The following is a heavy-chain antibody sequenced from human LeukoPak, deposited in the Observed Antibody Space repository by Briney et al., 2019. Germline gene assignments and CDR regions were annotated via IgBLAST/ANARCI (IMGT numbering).Heavy chain of an antibody. CDR2: ISAYNGNT. V-gene: IGHV1-18*01. D-gene: IGHD3-22*01. CDR1: GYTFTSYG. Sequence: GASVKVSCKASGYTFTSYGISWVRQAPGQGLEWMGWISAYNGNTNYAQKLQGRVPMTTDTSTSTAYMELRSLRSDDTAVYYCARDAGNYDSSGHDYWGQGTLVTVSS. CDR3: ARDAGNYDSSGHDY. J-gene: IGHJ4*02.